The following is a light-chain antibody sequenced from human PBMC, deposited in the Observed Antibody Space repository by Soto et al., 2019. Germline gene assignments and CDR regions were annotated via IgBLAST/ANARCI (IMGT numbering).Light chain of an antibody. J-gene: IGLJ2*01. CDR2: DTN. CDR1: TGAVTSGHY. CDR3: LLSYSDGRGV. V-gene: IGLV7-46*01. Sequence: QTVVTQEPSVTVSPGGTVTLTCGSSTGAVTSGHYPYWFQQKPGQAPRTLIYDTNNRHSWTPARFSGSLLGGKAALTLSGAQPEDEAEYYCLLSYSDGRGVFGGGTQLTVL.